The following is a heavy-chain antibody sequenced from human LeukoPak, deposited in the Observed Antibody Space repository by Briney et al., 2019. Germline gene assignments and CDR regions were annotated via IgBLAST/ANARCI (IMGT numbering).Heavy chain of an antibody. Sequence: ASVKVSCKASGYTFTSYGISWVRQAPGQGLEWMGWISAYNGNTNYAQKLQGRVTMTTDTSTSTAYMELRSLRSDDTAVYYCVRDPHPPRTESFDYWGQGTLVTVSS. CDR1: GYTFTSYG. D-gene: IGHD1-1*01. CDR2: ISAYNGNT. V-gene: IGHV1-18*01. J-gene: IGHJ4*02. CDR3: VRDPHPPRTESFDY.